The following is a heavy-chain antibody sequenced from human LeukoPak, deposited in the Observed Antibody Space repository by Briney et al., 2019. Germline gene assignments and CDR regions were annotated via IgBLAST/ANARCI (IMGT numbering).Heavy chain of an antibody. D-gene: IGHD3-3*01. CDR3: ARVSWSAFDC. CDR1: GFSFSSYR. J-gene: IGHJ4*02. CDR2: INEDGVGR. V-gene: IGHV3-7*01. Sequence: GGSLRLSCAASGFSFSSYRMSWVRQAPGKGLEWLANINEDGVGRYSVASVKGRPTISRDNAKNSLYLQMNSLRAEDTAVYYCARVSWSAFDCWGRGILVTVSS.